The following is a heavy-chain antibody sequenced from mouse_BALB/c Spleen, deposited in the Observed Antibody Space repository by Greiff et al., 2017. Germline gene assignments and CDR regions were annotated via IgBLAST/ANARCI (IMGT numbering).Heavy chain of an antibody. Sequence: QVQLQQSGAELVKPGASVKLSCKASGYTFTSYWMHWVKQRPGQGLEWIGEINPSNGRTNYNEKFKSKATLTVDKSSSTAYMQLSSLTSEDSAVYYCARVVYDYGYYYAMGYWGQGTSVTVSS. CDR1: GYTFTSYW. D-gene: IGHD2-4*01. J-gene: IGHJ4*01. V-gene: IGHV1S81*02. CDR3: ARVVYDYGYYYAMGY. CDR2: INPSNGRT.